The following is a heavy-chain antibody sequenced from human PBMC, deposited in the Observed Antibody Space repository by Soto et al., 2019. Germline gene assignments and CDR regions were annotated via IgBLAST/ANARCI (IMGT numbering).Heavy chain of an antibody. CDR3: ASSRGTASRFGGGFDP. CDR2: ISGSGGST. CDR1: GFTFSSYA. D-gene: IGHD3-16*01. J-gene: IGHJ5*02. V-gene: IGHV3-23*01. Sequence: VGSLRLSCAASGFTFSSYAMSWVRQAPGKGLEWVSAISGSGGSTYYADSVKGRFTISRDNSKNTLYLQMNSLRAEDTAVYYCASSRGTASRFGGGFDPWGQGTLVTVS.